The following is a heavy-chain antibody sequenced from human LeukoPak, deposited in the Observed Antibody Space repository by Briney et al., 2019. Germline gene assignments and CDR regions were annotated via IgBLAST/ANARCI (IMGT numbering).Heavy chain of an antibody. Sequence: GESLKISCKGSGYSFSSYWIGWVRQMPGKGLEWMGIIYPDDSDTRYSPSFQGQVTISADKSISTAYLQWSSLKASDTAMYYCARVREGYCSSTSCYLYAFDMWGQGTMVTVSS. D-gene: IGHD2-2*01. J-gene: IGHJ3*02. CDR1: GYSFSSYW. CDR3: ARVREGYCSSTSCYLYAFDM. CDR2: IYPDDSDT. V-gene: IGHV5-51*01.